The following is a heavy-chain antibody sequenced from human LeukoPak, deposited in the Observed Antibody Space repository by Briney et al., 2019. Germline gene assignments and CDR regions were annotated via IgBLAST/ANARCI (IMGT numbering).Heavy chain of an antibody. Sequence: GGSLRLSCAASGFTFSRYWMHWVRQAPGKGLVWVSRMNTDGTRIDHADSVKGRFTISRDNAKDTLYLQMNSLGVEDTAVYFCASDFTGRDDYWGQGTLVTVSS. CDR1: GFTFSRYW. J-gene: IGHJ4*02. V-gene: IGHV3-74*01. CDR2: MNTDGTRI. CDR3: ASDFTGRDDY. D-gene: IGHD2-8*02.